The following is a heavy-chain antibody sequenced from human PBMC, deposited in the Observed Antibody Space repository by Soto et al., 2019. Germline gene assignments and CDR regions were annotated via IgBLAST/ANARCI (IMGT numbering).Heavy chain of an antibody. CDR3: ERICVATNDYYYYMDV. CDR1: GYSFTSHW. D-gene: IGHD5-12*01. J-gene: IGHJ6*03. Sequence: PGESLKISCKGSGYSFTSHWIVWVRQMPGKGLEWVGSIYPDDSDTRYSPSFQGQVTISADKSISTAYLQWSSLKASDTAMYFCERICVATNDYYYYMDVWGKGNTVTVSS. V-gene: IGHV5-51*01. CDR2: IYPDDSDT.